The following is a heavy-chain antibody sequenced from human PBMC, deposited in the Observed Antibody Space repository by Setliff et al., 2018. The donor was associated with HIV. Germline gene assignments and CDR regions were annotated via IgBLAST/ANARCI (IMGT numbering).Heavy chain of an antibody. V-gene: IGHV1-69-2*01. CDR1: GYTFTDYY. CDR2: VDPKNGDT. J-gene: IGHJ4*02. Sequence: ASVKVSCKASGYTFTDYYLHWVQQAPAKGLEWMGRVDPKNGDTIYAEKLRGRVTITADTSTDTAYVELGSLRSEDTAIYYCATLDYYGSATYNLALHYWGQGTLVTVSS. CDR3: ATLDYYGSATYNLALHY. D-gene: IGHD3-10*01.